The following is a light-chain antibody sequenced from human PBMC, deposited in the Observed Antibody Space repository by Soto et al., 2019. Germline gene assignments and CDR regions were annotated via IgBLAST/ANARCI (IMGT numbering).Light chain of an antibody. CDR1: PNIKKS. Sequence: DIQMTQSPSSLSASVGDRVTLTCRASPNIKKSLNWYQQKPGKAPKLLIYTASSWQVGFPSRFSGSGSGTDFTPIISSLPAAYAATYYYQQSYSAPLTFGGGTKVEIK. CDR2: TAS. J-gene: IGKJ4*01. CDR3: QQSYSAPLT. V-gene: IGKV1-39*01.